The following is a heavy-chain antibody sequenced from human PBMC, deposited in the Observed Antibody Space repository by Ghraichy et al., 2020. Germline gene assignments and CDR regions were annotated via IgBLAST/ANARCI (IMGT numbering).Heavy chain of an antibody. CDR3: ARGGYCSSTSCSGLYSDYYYGMDV. D-gene: IGHD2-2*03. J-gene: IGHJ6*02. CDR2: IWYDGSNK. CDR1: GFTFSSYG. Sequence: GGSLRLSCAASGFTFSSYGMHWVRQAPGKGLEWVAVIWYDGSNKYYADSVKGRFTISRDNSKNTLYLQMNSLRAEDTAVYYCARGGYCSSTSCSGLYSDYYYGMDVWGQGTTVTVSS. V-gene: IGHV3-33*08.